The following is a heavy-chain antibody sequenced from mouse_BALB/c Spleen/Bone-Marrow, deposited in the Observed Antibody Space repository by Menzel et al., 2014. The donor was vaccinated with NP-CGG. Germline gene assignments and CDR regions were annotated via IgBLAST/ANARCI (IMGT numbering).Heavy chain of an antibody. CDR1: GFTFSSYT. V-gene: IGHV5-12-2*01. CDR2: ISNGGGST. J-gene: IGHJ4*01. CDR3: ARGLRGYAMDY. Sequence: EVKLVESGGGLVQPGGSLKLSCAASGFTFSSYTMSWVRQTPEKRLEWVAYISNGGGSTYYPDTVKGRFTISRDNAKNTLYLQKSSLKSEDTAMYYCARGLRGYAMDYWGQGTSVTVSS. D-gene: IGHD2-4*01.